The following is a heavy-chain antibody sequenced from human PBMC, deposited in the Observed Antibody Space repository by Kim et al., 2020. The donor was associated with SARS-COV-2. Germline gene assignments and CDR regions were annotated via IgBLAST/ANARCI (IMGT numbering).Heavy chain of an antibody. D-gene: IGHD3-16*01. CDR2: ISDDGRST. V-gene: IGHV3-74*01. J-gene: IGHJ6*02. CDR3: VKGAFHSSDV. Sequence: GGSLRLSCAASEFSFNSYWMRWVRQVPGKGLVWVSGISDDGRSTRYADSVKGRFTISRDYAKSTLYLQMSSLRAEDTAFYYCVKGAFHSSDVWGQGTTVT. CDR1: EFSFNSYW.